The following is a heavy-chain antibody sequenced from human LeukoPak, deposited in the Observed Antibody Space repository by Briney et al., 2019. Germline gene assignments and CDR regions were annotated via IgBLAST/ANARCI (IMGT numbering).Heavy chain of an antibody. V-gene: IGHV1-18*01. CDR3: ARNTDCSGGSCASQSFDY. Sequence: GASVKVSCKASGYTFTSYGISWVRQAPGQGLEWMGWIGAYNGNTNCAQKLQGRVTMTTDTSTSTAYMELRSLRSDDTAVYYCARNTDCSGGSCASQSFDYWGQGTLVTVSS. CDR1: GYTFTSYG. D-gene: IGHD2-15*01. J-gene: IGHJ4*02. CDR2: IGAYNGNT.